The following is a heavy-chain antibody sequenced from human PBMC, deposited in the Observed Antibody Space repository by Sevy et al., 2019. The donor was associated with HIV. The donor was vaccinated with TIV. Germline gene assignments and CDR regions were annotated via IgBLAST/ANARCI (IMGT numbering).Heavy chain of an antibody. V-gene: IGHV3-30*04. D-gene: IGHD1-1*01. J-gene: IGHJ4*02. CDR3: ARNELNYSDY. CDR2: ISYDGSDK. Sequence: GGSLRLSCAASGFTFSIYAMHWVRQAPGKGLEWVALISYDGSDKYYADSVKGRFTISRDNSKNTQYLQMNSLRAEDTAVYYCARNELNYSDYWGQGTLVTVSS. CDR1: GFTFSIYA.